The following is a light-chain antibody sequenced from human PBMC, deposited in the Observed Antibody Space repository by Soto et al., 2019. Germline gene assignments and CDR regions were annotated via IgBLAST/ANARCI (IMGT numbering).Light chain of an antibody. CDR3: ASWDDSLSGFVV. Sequence: QLVLTQPPSASGTPGQRLTISFTGSSSNIGSNYVFWYQQLPGTAPKVLMYRNSQRPSGVPVRFSGSKSGTSASLAISGLRSEDEADYYCASWDDSLSGFVVFGGGTKLTVL. CDR2: RNS. J-gene: IGLJ2*01. CDR1: SSNIGSNY. V-gene: IGLV1-47*01.